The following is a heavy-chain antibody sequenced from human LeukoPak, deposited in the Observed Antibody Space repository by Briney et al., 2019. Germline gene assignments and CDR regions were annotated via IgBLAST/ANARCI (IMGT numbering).Heavy chain of an antibody. J-gene: IGHJ4*02. Sequence: PGGSLRLSCAASGFTFSAHYMDWVRQAPGKGLEWVGRIREKVNNYTTVYAASVKGRFTISRDDSTNSVFLQMNSLKTEDTAVYYCAKAFCSEKQCTLDSWGQGTLVSVSS. D-gene: IGHD3-3*01. CDR2: IREKVNNYTT. V-gene: IGHV3-72*01. CDR3: AKAFCSEKQCTLDS. CDR1: GFTFSAHY.